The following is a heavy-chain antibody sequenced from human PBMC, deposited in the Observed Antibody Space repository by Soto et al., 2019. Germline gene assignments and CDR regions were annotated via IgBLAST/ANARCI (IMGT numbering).Heavy chain of an antibody. CDR1: GFTVNSNY. CDR3: ARVYSSGWYGLLAPFDY. Sequence: GGSLRLSCAASGFTVNSNYMNWVRQAPGKGLEWVSVIYSGGSTYYADSVKGRFTISRDNSKNTVYLQMNSLRVEDTAVYYCARVYSSGWYGLLAPFDYWGQGTLVTVSS. CDR2: IYSGGST. D-gene: IGHD6-19*01. V-gene: IGHV3-53*01. J-gene: IGHJ4*02.